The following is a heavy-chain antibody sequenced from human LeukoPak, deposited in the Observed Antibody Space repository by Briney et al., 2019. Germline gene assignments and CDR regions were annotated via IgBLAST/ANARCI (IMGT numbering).Heavy chain of an antibody. CDR1: GFTFSNYW. J-gene: IGHJ4*02. D-gene: IGHD1-20*01. Sequence: GGSLRLSCAASGFTFSNYWMHWVRQAPGKGLVWVSRVNSDGSSTTYADSVKGRFTISGDNAKNTLYLQMSSLRAEDTAVYYCARGGVTGAPNYYWGQGTLVTVSS. V-gene: IGHV3-74*01. CDR2: VNSDGSST. CDR3: ARGGVTGAPNYY.